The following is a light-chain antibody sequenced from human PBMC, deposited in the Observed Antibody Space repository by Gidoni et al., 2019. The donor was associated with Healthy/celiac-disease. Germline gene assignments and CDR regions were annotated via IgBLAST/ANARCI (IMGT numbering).Light chain of an antibody. V-gene: IGKV1-9*01. J-gene: IGKJ2*01. CDR2: AAS. CDR3: QQLNSYPST. Sequence: IQFTQSPSFLSTSVRDRVTITCRASQGFSSYLAWYQQKPGKAPKLLIYAASTLQSGVPSRFSGSGSGTEFTLTISSLQPEDFATYYCQQLNSYPSTFGPGTKLEIK. CDR1: QGFSSY.